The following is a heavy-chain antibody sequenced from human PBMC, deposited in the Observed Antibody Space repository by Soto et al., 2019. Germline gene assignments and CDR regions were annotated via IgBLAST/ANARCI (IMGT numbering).Heavy chain of an antibody. V-gene: IGHV3-21*01. CDR2: ISSTTNYI. Sequence: GGSLRLSCAASGFTFTRYSMNWVRQAPGKGLEWVSSISSTTNYIYYADSMKGRFTVSRDNAKNSVYLEMNSLSAEDTALYYCARESEDLTSNFDYWCQGTLVTFSS. CDR1: GFTFTRYS. CDR3: ARESEDLTSNFDY. J-gene: IGHJ4*02.